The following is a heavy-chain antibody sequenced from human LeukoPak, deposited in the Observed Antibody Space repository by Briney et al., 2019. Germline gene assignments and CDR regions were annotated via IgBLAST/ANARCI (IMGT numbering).Heavy chain of an antibody. CDR2: INTNTGNP. Sequence: ASVKVSCKASRYTFTSYAMNWVRQAPGQGLEWMGWINTNTGNPTYAQGFTGRFVFSLDTSVSTAYLQISSLKAEDTAFYYCARRSMVQHLDVWGKGTTVTVSS. CDR1: RYTFTSYA. D-gene: IGHD3-10*01. J-gene: IGHJ6*04. V-gene: IGHV7-4-1*02. CDR3: ARRSMVQHLDV.